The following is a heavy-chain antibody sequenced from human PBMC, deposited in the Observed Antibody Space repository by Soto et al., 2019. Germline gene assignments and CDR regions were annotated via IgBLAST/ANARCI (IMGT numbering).Heavy chain of an antibody. J-gene: IGHJ4*02. D-gene: IGHD5-12*01. Sequence: PGGSLRLSCAASGFSFTNFAMSWVRQAPGKGLEWVAGIGASGDITWYADSVKGRLTISRDNSKNTLYLQMNSLRAEDTAVYYCAKDPLRKYSGPYYFDYWGQGTLVTVSS. CDR1: GFSFTNFA. CDR2: IGASGDIT. CDR3: AKDPLRKYSGPYYFDY. V-gene: IGHV3-23*01.